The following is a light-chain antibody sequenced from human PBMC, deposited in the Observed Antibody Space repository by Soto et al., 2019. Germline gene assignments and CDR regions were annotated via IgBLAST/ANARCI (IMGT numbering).Light chain of an antibody. CDR1: QNVGNF. Sequence: EIVLTQSPSTLPLSPGERAALSCRASQNVGNFLAWYQQKPGQAPRLLIYDASNRPPGIPARFRGSGSGTDFTLAISSRESEDFAVYFCQQRFNWPATFGQGTKVEIK. CDR2: DAS. CDR3: QQRFNWPAT. J-gene: IGKJ1*01. V-gene: IGKV3-11*01.